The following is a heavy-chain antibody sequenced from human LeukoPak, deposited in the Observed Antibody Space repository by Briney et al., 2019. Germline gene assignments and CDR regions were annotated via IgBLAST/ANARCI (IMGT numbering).Heavy chain of an antibody. Sequence: GASVKVSCKASGYTFTVYYMHWVRQAPGQGLEWMGWINPYSGDTNSAQKFQARVTMTTDTSINTAYMEVSRLRSDDTAVYYCARAARSFCTSGVCSVRGYYGMDVSGLGTTVIVSS. CDR1: GYTFTVYY. CDR2: INPYSGDT. J-gene: IGHJ6*02. CDR3: ARAARSFCTSGVCSVRGYYGMDV. D-gene: IGHD2-8*01. V-gene: IGHV1-2*02.